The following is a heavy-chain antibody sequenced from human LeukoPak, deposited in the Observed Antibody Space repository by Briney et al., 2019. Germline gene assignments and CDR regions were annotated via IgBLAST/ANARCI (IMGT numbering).Heavy chain of an antibody. Sequence: GRSLRLSCAASGFSFSTYAMHWVRQAPGKGLDGVATNSHDGNYKYHQDSVKGRFPISRGNSKNTLYMQMNSLSPDHATLYSCARAPPNSAWYPDYWGQGALVTVSS. D-gene: IGHD6-19*01. CDR2: NSHDGNYK. CDR3: ARAPPNSAWYPDY. V-gene: IGHV3-30*04. CDR1: GFSFSTYA. J-gene: IGHJ4*02.